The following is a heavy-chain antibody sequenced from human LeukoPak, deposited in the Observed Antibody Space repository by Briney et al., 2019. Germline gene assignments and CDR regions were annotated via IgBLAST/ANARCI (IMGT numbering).Heavy chain of an antibody. D-gene: IGHD6-6*01. V-gene: IGHV1-2*06. J-gene: IGHJ4*02. CDR1: GYTFTGYY. Sequence: GASVKVSCKASGYTFTGYYMHWVRQAPGQGLEWMGQINPNSGGANYAQKFQGRVTMTRDTSISTAYMELSGLRSDDTAVYYCARDHSSSFDYWGQGTLVTVSS. CDR2: INPNSGGA. CDR3: ARDHSSSFDY.